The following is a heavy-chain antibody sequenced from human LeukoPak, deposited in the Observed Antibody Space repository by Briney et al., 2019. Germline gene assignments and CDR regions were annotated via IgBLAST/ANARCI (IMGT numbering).Heavy chain of an antibody. Sequence: ASVQVSCKASGYTFTGYYMHWVRRAPGQGLEWMGIINPSGGSTSYAQKFQGRVTMTRDTSTSTVYMELSSLRSEDTAVYYCARGVSYYYDSSGYFGPDTDLDYWGQGTLVTVSS. V-gene: IGHV1-46*01. D-gene: IGHD3-22*01. J-gene: IGHJ4*02. CDR2: INPSGGST. CDR1: GYTFTGYY. CDR3: ARGVSYYYDSSGYFGPDTDLDY.